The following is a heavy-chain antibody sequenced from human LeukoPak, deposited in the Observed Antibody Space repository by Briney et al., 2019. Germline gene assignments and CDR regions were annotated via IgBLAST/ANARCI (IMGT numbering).Heavy chain of an antibody. CDR2: ISGSGGST. J-gene: IGHJ4*02. Sequence: GGSLRLSCAASGFTFSSYGMIWVRQAPGKGLEWVSAISGSGGSTYYADSVKGRFTISRDNSKNTLYLQMNSLRAEDTAVYYCAKEKEYYYGSGSYSDYWGQGTLVTVSS. V-gene: IGHV3-23*01. CDR3: AKEKEYYYGSGSYSDY. D-gene: IGHD3-10*01. CDR1: GFTFSSYG.